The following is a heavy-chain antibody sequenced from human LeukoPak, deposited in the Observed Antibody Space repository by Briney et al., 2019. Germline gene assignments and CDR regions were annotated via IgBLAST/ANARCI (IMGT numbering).Heavy chain of an antibody. CDR1: GGSISSYY. J-gene: IGHJ4*02. D-gene: IGHD3-22*01. V-gene: IGHV4-59*08. Sequence: PSETLSLTCTVSGGSISSYYWSWIRQPPGKGLEWIGYIYYSGSTNYNPSLKSRVTISVDTSKNQFSLKLSSATAADTAVYYCARRYYYDSSGYYYDGAYFDYWGQGTLVTVSS. CDR2: IYYSGST. CDR3: ARRYYYDSSGYYYDGAYFDY.